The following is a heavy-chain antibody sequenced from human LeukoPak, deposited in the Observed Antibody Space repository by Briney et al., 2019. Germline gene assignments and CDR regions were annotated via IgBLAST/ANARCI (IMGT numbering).Heavy chain of an antibody. D-gene: IGHD3-9*01. CDR3: ARDFADVLTLYRNWFDP. CDR2: TNWNGDKT. J-gene: IGHJ5*02. Sequence: PGGSLRLSCVASGFTFEDYGMSWVRQTPGKGLEWVSGTNWNGDKTTYADSVKGRFTISRDNANNSLYLQMNNLRAEDTALYHCARDFADVLTLYRNWFDPWGQGTLVTVSS. V-gene: IGHV3-20*01. CDR1: GFTFEDYG.